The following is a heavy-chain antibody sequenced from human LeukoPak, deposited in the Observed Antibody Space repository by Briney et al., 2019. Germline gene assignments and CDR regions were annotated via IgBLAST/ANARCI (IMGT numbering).Heavy chain of an antibody. CDR1: GFTFSSNY. CDR2: IYSGGST. CDR3: GRRAYSYADYWYFDL. V-gene: IGHV3-53*01. J-gene: IGHJ2*01. D-gene: IGHD5-18*01. Sequence: GGSLRLSCAASGFTFSSNYMSWVRQAPGKGLEWVSVIYSGGSTYYADSVKGRFTISRDNSKNTLYLQMNSLRAEDTAVYYCGRRAYSYADYWYFDLWGRGTLVTVSS.